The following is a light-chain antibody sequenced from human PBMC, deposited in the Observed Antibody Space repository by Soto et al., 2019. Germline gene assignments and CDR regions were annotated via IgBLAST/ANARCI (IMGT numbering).Light chain of an antibody. CDR1: SSDVGGYNY. CDR3: SSYTSSSTPYV. Sequence: QSALTQPASVSGSPGQSITISCTGTSSDVGGYNYVSWYQQHPGKAPKLMIYDVSNRPSGVSNRFSGSTSGNTASLTISRLQAEDEADYYCSSYTSSSTPYVFGTGTKLTVL. V-gene: IGLV2-14*01. J-gene: IGLJ1*01. CDR2: DVS.